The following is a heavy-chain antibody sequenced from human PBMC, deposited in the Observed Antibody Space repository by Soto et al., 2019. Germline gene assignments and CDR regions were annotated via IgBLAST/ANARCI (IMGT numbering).Heavy chain of an antibody. J-gene: IGHJ5*02. CDR2: IYWDEDK. D-gene: IGHD4-17*01. V-gene: IGHV2-5*02. CDR3: AHRTTTVTWWFDP. CDR1: GFSLTTSGVG. Sequence: QITLKESGPTLVKPTQTLTLTCTFSGFSLTTSGVGVGWIRQPPGKALEWLALIYWDEDKGYSPSLKSRLTITTDTSNNQVVLTMTNMDPANTARYFCAHRTTTVTWWFDPWGQGTLVTLSS.